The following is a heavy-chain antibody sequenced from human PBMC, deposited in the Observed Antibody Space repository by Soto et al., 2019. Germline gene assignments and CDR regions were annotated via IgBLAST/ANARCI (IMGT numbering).Heavy chain of an antibody. CDR2: ISGSGGST. CDR3: ATQSYCTNGVCSPPANYYYYYYMDV. J-gene: IGHJ6*03. V-gene: IGHV3-23*01. CDR1: GFTFSSYA. Sequence: GGSLRLSCAASGFTFSSYAMSWVRQAPGKGLEWVSAISGSGGSTYYADSVKGRFTISRDNSKNTLYLQMNSLRAEDTAVYYCATQSYCTNGVCSPPANYYYYYYMDVWGKGTTVTVSS. D-gene: IGHD2-8*01.